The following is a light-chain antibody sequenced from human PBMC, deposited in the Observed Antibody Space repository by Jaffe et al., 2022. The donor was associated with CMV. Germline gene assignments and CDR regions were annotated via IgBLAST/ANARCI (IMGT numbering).Light chain of an antibody. CDR3: TSYAGSSNFVL. V-gene: IGLV2-8*01. CDR2: EVS. J-gene: IGLJ2*01. Sequence: QSALTQPPSASGSPGQSVTISCTGTGSDVGAYDYVSWYQQHPGKVPKLIIYEVSKRPSGVPDRFSGSKSGNTASLTVSGLQAADEADYYCTSYAGSSNFVLFGGGTKLTVL. CDR1: GSDVGAYDY.